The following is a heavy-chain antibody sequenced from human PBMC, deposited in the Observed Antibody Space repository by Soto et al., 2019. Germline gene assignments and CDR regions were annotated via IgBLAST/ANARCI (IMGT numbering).Heavy chain of an antibody. CDR1: GYTFTNYG. D-gene: IGHD3-16*02. CDR2: ISTNSGHT. Sequence: QVPLVQSGAEVKKPGASVRVSWKAYGYTFTNYGNSWVRQAPGQGLEWMGWISTNSGHTDYAQNLRGRVTMTTDTSTTTAYMELRSLRSDDTAVYYCAREEYRQLDHWGQGTLVTVSS. CDR3: AREEYRQLDH. V-gene: IGHV1-18*04. J-gene: IGHJ5*02.